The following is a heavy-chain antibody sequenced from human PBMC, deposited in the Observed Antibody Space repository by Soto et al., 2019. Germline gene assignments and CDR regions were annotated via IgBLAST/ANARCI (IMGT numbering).Heavy chain of an antibody. CDR1: GFTVSSYG. V-gene: IGHV3-33*01. J-gene: IGHJ3*02. Sequence: QVQLVESGGGVVQPGRSLRLSCAASGFTVSSYGMHWVRQAPGKGLEWVAVIWYDGSNKYYADSVKGRFTISRDKYKNTLYLQMNSLRAEDTAVYYCARVVGYGFDIWGQGTMVTVSS. CDR2: IWYDGSNK. CDR3: ARVVGYGFDI. D-gene: IGHD6-25*01.